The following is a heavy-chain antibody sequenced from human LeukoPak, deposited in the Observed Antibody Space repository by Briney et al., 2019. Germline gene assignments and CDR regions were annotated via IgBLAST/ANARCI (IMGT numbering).Heavy chain of an antibody. CDR2: INPNSGGT. V-gene: IGHV1-2*02. J-gene: IGHJ4*02. CDR3: ARGNDDILTGFYSDY. D-gene: IGHD3-9*01. CDR1: GYTFTGYY. Sequence: ASVKVSRKASGYTFTGYYMHWVRQAPGQGLEWMGWINPNSGGTNYAQKFQGRVTMTRDTSISTAYMELSRLRSDDTAVYYCARGNDDILTGFYSDYWGQGTLVTVSS.